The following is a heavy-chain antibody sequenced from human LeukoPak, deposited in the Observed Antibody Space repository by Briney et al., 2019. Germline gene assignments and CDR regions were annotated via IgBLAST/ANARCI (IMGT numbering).Heavy chain of an antibody. D-gene: IGHD3-10*01. J-gene: IGHJ5*02. V-gene: IGHV3-48*04. Sequence: PGGSLRLSCAASGFPFSGYSMNWVRQAPGKGLEWISYISGSSSIIYYADSVKGRFTISRDNAENSLYLHMNGLRAEDTAVYYCARARPYGSGRNWFDPWGQGALVTVSS. CDR1: GFPFSGYS. CDR3: ARARPYGSGRNWFDP. CDR2: ISGSSSII.